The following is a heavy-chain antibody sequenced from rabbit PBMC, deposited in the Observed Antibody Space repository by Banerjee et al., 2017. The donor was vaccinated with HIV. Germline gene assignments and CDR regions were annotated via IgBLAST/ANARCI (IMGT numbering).Heavy chain of an antibody. CDR3: ARDDNYVTGYAFNL. V-gene: IGHV1S40*01. CDR2: IYAGSSGST. J-gene: IGHJ4*01. Sequence: QSLEESGGDLVKPEGSLTLTCKASGFSLSNNYVMRWVRQAPGKGLEWIASIYAGSSGSTYYASWAKGRFTISKTSSTTVTLQMTSLTAADTATYFCARDDNYVTGYAFNLWGPGTLVTVS. CDR1: GFSLSNNYV. D-gene: IGHD6-1*01.